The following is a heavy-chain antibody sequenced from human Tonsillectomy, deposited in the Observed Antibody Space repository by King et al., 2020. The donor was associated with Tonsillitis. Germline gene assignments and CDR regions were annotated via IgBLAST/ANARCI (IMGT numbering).Heavy chain of an antibody. D-gene: IGHD6-6*01. CDR3: ARGGIAARWYNWFDP. V-gene: IGHV4-39*01. CDR1: GGSISSSSYY. J-gene: IGHJ5*02. CDR2: IYYSGST. Sequence: QMQLQESGPGLVKPSETLSLTCTVSGGSISSSSYYWGWIRQPPGKWLEWIGSIYYSGSTYYNPSLKSRVTISVDTSKNQFSLNLSSVTAADTAVYYCARGGIAARWYNWFDPWGQGTLVTVSS.